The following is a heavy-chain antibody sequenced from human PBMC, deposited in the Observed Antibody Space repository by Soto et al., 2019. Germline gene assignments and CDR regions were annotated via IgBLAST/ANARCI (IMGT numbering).Heavy chain of an antibody. J-gene: IGHJ3*02. CDR3: AKDLYSNYGDAFDI. D-gene: IGHD4-4*01. V-gene: IGHV3-9*01. Sequence: GGSLRLSCAASGFTFDDYAMHWVRQAPGKGLEWVSGISWNSDNIGYADSVKGRFTISRDNVKNSLYLQMNSLRAEDTALYYCAKDLYSNYGDAFDIWGQGTMATVSS. CDR2: ISWNSDNI. CDR1: GFTFDDYA.